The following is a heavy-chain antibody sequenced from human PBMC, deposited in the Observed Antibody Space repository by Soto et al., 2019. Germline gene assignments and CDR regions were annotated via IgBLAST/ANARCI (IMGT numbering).Heavy chain of an antibody. CDR1: GGSISSGDYY. J-gene: IGHJ5*02. CDR2: IYYSGST. V-gene: IGHV4-30-4*01. Sequence: SETLSLTCTVSGGSISSGDYYWSWIRQPPGKGLEWIGYIYYSGSTYYNPSLESRVTISVDTSKNQFSLKLSSVTAADTAVYYCARDHRQQLVVDPWGQGTLVTVSS. D-gene: IGHD6-13*01. CDR3: ARDHRQQLVVDP.